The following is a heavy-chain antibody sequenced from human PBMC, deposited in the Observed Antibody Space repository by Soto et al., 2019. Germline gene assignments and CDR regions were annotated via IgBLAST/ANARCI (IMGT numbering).Heavy chain of an antibody. J-gene: IGHJ4*01. V-gene: IGHV4-59*01. CDR2: IFHSGNA. D-gene: IGHD2-15*01. CDR1: GGSMRNVY. Sequence: PSETLSLTCTVSGGSMRNVYWSWIRQPPGKRLEWIGFIFHSGNAKYNPSLKSRVTTSIDTSKSQFSLSLDSVTAAGTAVYFCARAHAPTLPFDYWGLGTLVTVS. CDR3: ARAHAPTLPFDY.